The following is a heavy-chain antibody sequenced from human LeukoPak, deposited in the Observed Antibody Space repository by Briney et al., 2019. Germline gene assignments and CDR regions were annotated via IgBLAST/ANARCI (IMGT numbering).Heavy chain of an antibody. V-gene: IGHV1-69*01. CDR1: GGTFSTLA. CDR2: IIPILSTA. Sequence: AALNVSLKAAGGTFSTLALSWLRQAPGQGLDWMGEIIPILSTANYAQKLQGRVTINADESTTTVYMELSSLRSVDTAVYYCARPGSNYYYGMDAWGQGTTVTVSS. CDR3: ARPGSNYYYGMDA. D-gene: IGHD2-8*01. J-gene: IGHJ6*02.